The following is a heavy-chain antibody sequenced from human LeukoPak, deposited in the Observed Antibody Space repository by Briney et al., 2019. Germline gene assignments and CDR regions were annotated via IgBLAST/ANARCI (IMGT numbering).Heavy chain of an antibody. J-gene: IGHJ4*02. CDR2: ISYTGSA. D-gene: IGHD5-24*01. CDR3: ARGRWLQYYFDY. CDR1: GGSLSSYY. Sequence: PSETLSLTCTVSGGSLSSYYWSWIRQPPGKGLEWIGYISYTGSANYNPSLKSRVSISVDTTKSHFSLRLSSVTAAGTAVYYCARGRWLQYYFDYWGQGTLVTVSS. V-gene: IGHV4-59*01.